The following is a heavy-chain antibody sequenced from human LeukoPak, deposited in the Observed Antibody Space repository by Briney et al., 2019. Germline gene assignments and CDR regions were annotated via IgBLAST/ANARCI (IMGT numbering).Heavy chain of an antibody. CDR2: IYYSGST. CDR3: ARVTTDSTYHSGWFDP. CDR1: GGSISRDIYY. Sequence: SETLSLTSTVSGGSISRDIYYWGWIRQPPGKGLEWIGSIYYSGSTYYNPSLESRVTISVDTSKNQFSLKLSSVTAADTAVYYCARVTTDSTYHSGWFDPWGQGTLVTVSS. V-gene: IGHV4-39*01. J-gene: IGHJ5*02. D-gene: IGHD3-22*01.